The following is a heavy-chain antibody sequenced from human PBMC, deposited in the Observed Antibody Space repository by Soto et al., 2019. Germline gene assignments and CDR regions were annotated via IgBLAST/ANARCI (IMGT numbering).Heavy chain of an antibody. CDR3: ARRGATVTKGTGLFDY. CDR1: GGSISSSSYY. CDR2: IYYSGST. J-gene: IGHJ4*02. Sequence: SETLSLTCTVSGGSISSSSYYWGWIRQPPGKGLEWIGSIYYSGSTYYNPSLKSRVTISVDTSKNQFSLKLSSVTAADTAVYYCARRGATVTKGTGLFDYWGQGTLVTDSS. D-gene: IGHD4-17*01. V-gene: IGHV4-39*01.